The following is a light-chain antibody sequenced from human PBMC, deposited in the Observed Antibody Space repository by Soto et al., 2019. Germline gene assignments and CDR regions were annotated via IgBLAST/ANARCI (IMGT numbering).Light chain of an antibody. CDR2: GAS. V-gene: IGKV3-15*01. Sequence: EIVMTQSPATLSVSPGERATLSCRASQSVSNNLAWYQKKPGQAPSLIIYGASTRATGIPARFSGSGSGTQFTLTISSLQYEDFAFYYCPQYNNWWTFGQGTRVDIK. CDR1: QSVSNN. J-gene: IGKJ1*01. CDR3: PQYNNWWT.